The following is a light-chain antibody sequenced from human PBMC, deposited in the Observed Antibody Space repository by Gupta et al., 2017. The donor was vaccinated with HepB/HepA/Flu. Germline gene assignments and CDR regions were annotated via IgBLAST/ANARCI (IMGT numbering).Light chain of an antibody. CDR1: QSVSSN. CDR2: GAS. CDR3: QQDNNWPPFT. J-gene: IGKJ3*01. V-gene: IGKV3-15*01. Sequence: EIVMTQSPATLSVSPVDRATLSCRASQSVSSNLAWYQHKPGQAPKLLIYGASTRATGIPARFSGSGSGTDVTLTISSLQSEDFAIYYCQQDNNWPPFTFGQWTNVDIK.